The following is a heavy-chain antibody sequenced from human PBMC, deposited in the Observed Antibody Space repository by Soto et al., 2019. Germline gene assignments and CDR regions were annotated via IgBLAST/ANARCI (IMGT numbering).Heavy chain of an antibody. Sequence: GGSLRLSCVGSGFTFHDAWLTWVRQAPGKGLEWVGRIKGKTDGGTTDYTAPVNGRFTISRDDSESILYLQMNSLKTEDTAVYYCTKSNYYDSGNYPQEPFDYWGQGTLVTVSS. D-gene: IGHD3-10*01. J-gene: IGHJ4*02. CDR2: IKGKTDGGTT. CDR3: TKSNYYDSGNYPQEPFDY. CDR1: GFTFHDAW. V-gene: IGHV3-15*07.